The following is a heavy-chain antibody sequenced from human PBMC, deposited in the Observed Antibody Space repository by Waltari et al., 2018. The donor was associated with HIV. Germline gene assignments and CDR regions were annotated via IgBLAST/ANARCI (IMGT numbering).Heavy chain of an antibody. D-gene: IGHD2-2*01. CDR2: INHSGST. J-gene: IGHJ6*02. V-gene: IGHV4-34*01. CDR3: ARARLVSRGQYCSTTSCLPHYYYYYGMDV. Sequence: QVQLRQWGAGLLKPSETLSLTCAVYGGSFSGSYWSWIRQPPGKGLEWTGEINHSGSTNYNPSLKSRVTISVDTSKNQFSLKLTSVTAADTAVFYCARARLVSRGQYCSTTSCLPHYYYYYGMDVWGQGTTVTVSS. CDR1: GGSFSGSY.